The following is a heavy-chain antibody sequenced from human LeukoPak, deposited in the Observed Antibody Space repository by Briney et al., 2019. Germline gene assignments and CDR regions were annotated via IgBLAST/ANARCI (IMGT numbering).Heavy chain of an antibody. CDR3: ARKVYHRFDY. J-gene: IGHJ4*02. V-gene: IGHV3-23*01. D-gene: IGHD2-2*01. Sequence: GGSLRLFCAASGFTFSSYAMSWVRQAPGKGLEWVSAISGSGGSTYYADSVKGRFTISRDNSKNTLYLQMNSLRADDTAVYYCARKVYHRFDYWGQGTLATVSS. CDR1: GFTFSSYA. CDR2: ISGSGGST.